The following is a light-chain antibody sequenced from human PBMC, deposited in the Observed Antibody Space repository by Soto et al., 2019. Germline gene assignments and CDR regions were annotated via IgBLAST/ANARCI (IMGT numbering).Light chain of an antibody. J-gene: IGKJ2*01. CDR1: QSVSSN. CDR3: QQYNNWPYT. Sequence: EIVMTQSPATLSVSPGERAALSCRASQSVSSNVAWYQQKPGQAPRLLIYGASTKATGIPARFSGSGSGTEFTLTISSRQAEEVAVYYCQQYNNWPYTFGQGTKLEIK. CDR2: GAS. V-gene: IGKV3-15*01.